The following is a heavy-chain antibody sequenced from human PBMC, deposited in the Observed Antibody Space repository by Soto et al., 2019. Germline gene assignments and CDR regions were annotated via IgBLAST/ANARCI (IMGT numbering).Heavy chain of an antibody. V-gene: IGHV3-7*03. CDR3: VRWGGYY. J-gene: IGHJ4*02. Sequence: GGSLRLSCAASGFTFSTYLMTWVRQAPGKGLEWVANINQDGSEKYYVDSVKGRFAISRDNAKNSLYLQMNSLGAEDTALYYCVRWGGYYRGQGTLVTVSS. CDR2: INQDGSEK. CDR1: GFTFSTYL. D-gene: IGHD3-10*01.